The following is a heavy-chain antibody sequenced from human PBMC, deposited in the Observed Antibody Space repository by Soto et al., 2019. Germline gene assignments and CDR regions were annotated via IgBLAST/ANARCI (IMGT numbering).Heavy chain of an antibody. CDR3: VRDYLLTGFDT. CDR2: IFYTEST. V-gene: IGHV4-59*01. D-gene: IGHD3-9*01. CDR1: GGSISSYY. Sequence: PSETLSLTCTVSGGSISSYYWIWIRQPPGKGLEWIGSIFYTESTDYNPSLKSRVTISLDTSKNHFSLNLSSVTAADTATYYCVRDYLLTGFDTWGQGTLVTVSS. J-gene: IGHJ5*02.